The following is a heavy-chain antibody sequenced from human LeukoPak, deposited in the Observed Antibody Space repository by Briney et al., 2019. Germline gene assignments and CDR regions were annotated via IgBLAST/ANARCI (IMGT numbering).Heavy chain of an antibody. CDR2: ISGSGGST. CDR1: GFTFSSYA. V-gene: IGHV3-23*01. J-gene: IGHJ6*02. D-gene: IGHD6-13*01. CDR3: AKDQRRAAAGRQYFYYGMDV. Sequence: GASLRLSCAASGFTFSSYAMGWVRQAPGKGLEWVSAISGSGGSTYYADSVKGRFTISRDNSKNTLYLQMNSLRAEDTAVYYCAKDQRRAAAGRQYFYYGMDVWGQGTTVTVSS.